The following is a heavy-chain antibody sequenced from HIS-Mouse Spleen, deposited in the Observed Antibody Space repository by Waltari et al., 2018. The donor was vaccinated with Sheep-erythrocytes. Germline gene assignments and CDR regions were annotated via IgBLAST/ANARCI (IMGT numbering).Heavy chain of an antibody. CDR1: GFTVSSNY. D-gene: IGHD1-7*01. J-gene: IGHJ3*02. Sequence: EVQLVESGGGLVQPGGSLRLSCAASGFTVSSNYISWVRQAPGKGLEWVSVIYSGGSTYYADSVKGRFTISRDNSKNTLYLQMNSLRAEDTAVYYCARDSNWNYAFDIWGQGTMVTVSS. CDR2: IYSGGST. V-gene: IGHV3-66*01. CDR3: ARDSNWNYAFDI.